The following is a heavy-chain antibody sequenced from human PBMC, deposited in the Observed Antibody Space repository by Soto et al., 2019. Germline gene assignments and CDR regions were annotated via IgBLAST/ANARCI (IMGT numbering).Heavy chain of an antibody. J-gene: IGHJ6*02. V-gene: IGHV1-24*01. Sequence: QVQLVQSGAEVKKPGASVKVSCKVSGYTLTELSMHWVRQAPGKGLEWMGGFDPEDGETIYAQKFQGRVTMTEDTATDSTYMALSSLRSENTAVYLCATTQGGYDILTGSPRGRYYYGMGVWGQGTTVTVSS. CDR2: FDPEDGET. CDR1: GYTLTELS. CDR3: ATTQGGYDILTGSPRGRYYYGMGV. D-gene: IGHD3-9*01.